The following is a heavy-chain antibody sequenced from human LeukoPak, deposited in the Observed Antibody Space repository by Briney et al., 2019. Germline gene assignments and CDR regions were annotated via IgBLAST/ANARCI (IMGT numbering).Heavy chain of an antibody. Sequence: PGGSLRLSCAASGFTFSSYAMSWVRQAPGKGLEWVSAISGSGGSTYYADSVKGRFTISRDNSKNTLYLQMISLRAEDTAVYYCAKDPLVVVAATHQYFDLWGRGTLVTVSS. D-gene: IGHD2-15*01. J-gene: IGHJ2*01. CDR3: AKDPLVVVAATHQYFDL. V-gene: IGHV3-23*01. CDR1: GFTFSSYA. CDR2: ISGSGGST.